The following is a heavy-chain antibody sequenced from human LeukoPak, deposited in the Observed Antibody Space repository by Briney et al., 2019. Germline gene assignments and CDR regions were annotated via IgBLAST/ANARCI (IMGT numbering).Heavy chain of an antibody. CDR3: ARDGTGNWFDP. CDR1: GFTFSSYW. V-gene: IGHV3-7*05. Sequence: GGSLRLSCAASGFTFSSYWMSWVRQAPGKGPEWVANIKQDGSEKYYVDSVKGRFTTSRDNAKNSLYLQMNSLRAEDTAVYYCARDGTGNWFDPWGQGTLVTVSS. CDR2: IKQDGSEK. J-gene: IGHJ5*02.